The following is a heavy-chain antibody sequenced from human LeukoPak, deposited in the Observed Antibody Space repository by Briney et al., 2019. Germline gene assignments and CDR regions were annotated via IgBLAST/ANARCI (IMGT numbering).Heavy chain of an antibody. CDR3: ARDSTIFGVVPLYGMDV. CDR2: INPSGGST. D-gene: IGHD3-3*01. J-gene: IGHJ6*02. CDR1: GYTFTSYY. Sequence: ASVKVSCKASGYTFTSYYMHWVRQAPGQGLEWMGIINPSGGSTSYAQKFQGRVTMTRDTSTSTVYMELSSLRSEDTAVYYCARDSTIFGVVPLYGMDVWGQGTTVTVSS. V-gene: IGHV1-46*01.